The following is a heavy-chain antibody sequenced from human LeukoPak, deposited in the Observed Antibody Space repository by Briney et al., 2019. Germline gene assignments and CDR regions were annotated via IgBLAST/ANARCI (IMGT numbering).Heavy chain of an antibody. J-gene: IGHJ5*02. V-gene: IGHV4-59*01. Sequence: SETLSLTCTVSGGSISSYYWSWIRQPPGEGLEWIGYIYYSGSTNYNPSLKSRVTISVDTSKNQFSLKLSSVTAADTAVYYCAREERWLQGGLWGDWFDPWGQGTLVTVSS. D-gene: IGHD5-12*01. CDR2: IYYSGST. CDR1: GGSISSYY. CDR3: AREERWLQGGLWGDWFDP.